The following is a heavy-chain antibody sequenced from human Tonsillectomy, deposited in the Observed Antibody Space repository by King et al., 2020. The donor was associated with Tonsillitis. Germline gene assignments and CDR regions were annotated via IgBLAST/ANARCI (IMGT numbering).Heavy chain of an antibody. CDR3: AREGLWFGEGDYYYYGMDV. D-gene: IGHD3-10*01. CDR2: LSSSSSYI. CDR1: GFTFSSYG. Sequence: VQLVESGGGLVKPGGSLRLSCAASGFTFSSYGMNWVRQAPGKGLEWVSSLSSSSSYIYYADSGKGRFTNSRDNAKNSLYLQMSSLRAEDTAVYYCAREGLWFGEGDYYYYGMDVWGPGTTVTVSS. V-gene: IGHV3-21*01. J-gene: IGHJ6*02.